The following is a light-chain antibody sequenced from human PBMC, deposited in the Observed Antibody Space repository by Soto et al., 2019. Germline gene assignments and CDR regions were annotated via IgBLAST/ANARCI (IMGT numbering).Light chain of an antibody. CDR3: AAWDDSLSVNWV. V-gene: IGLV1-47*01. Sequence: QAVVTQPPSASGTPGQRVTISCSGSSSNIGSNYVYWYQQLPGTAPKLLIYRNNQRPSGVPDRFSGSKSGTSASLAISGLRSEDEADYYCAAWDDSLSVNWVFGGGTKLTVL. CDR2: RNN. CDR1: SSNIGSNY. J-gene: IGLJ3*02.